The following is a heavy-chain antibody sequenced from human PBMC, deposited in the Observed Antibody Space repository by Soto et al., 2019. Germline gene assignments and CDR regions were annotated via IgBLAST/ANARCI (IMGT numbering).Heavy chain of an antibody. D-gene: IGHD6-6*01. J-gene: IGHJ1*01. CDR3: AKDLPPGGIAARRSESFQH. CDR2: ISGSGGST. CDR1: GFTFSSYA. Sequence: GGSLRLSCAASGFTFSSYAMSWVRQAPGKGLEWVSAISGSGGSTYYADSVKGRFTISRDNSKNTLYLQMNSLRAEDTAVYYCAKDLPPGGIAARRSESFQHWGQGTLVTVSS. V-gene: IGHV3-23*01.